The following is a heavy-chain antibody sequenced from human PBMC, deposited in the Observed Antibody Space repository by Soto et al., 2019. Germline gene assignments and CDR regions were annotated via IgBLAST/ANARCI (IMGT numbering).Heavy chain of an antibody. J-gene: IGHJ6*02. D-gene: IGHD6-13*01. CDR3: ASLSKQQLPKGYYYYGMDV. V-gene: IGHV1-69*13. CDR2: IIPIFGTA. CDR1: GGTFSSYA. Sequence: SVKVSCKASGGTFSSYAISWVRQAPGQGLEWMGGIIPIFGTANYAQKFQGRVTITADESTSTAYMELSSLRSEDTAVYYCASLSKQQLPKGYYYYGMDVWGQGTTVTVSS.